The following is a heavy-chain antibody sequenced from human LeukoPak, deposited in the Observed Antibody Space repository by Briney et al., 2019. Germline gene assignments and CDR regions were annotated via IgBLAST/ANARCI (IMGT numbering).Heavy chain of an antibody. CDR2: VFYSGTT. Sequence: PSETLSLTCTVSGXSISSHYWTWIRQSPGKRLEWIGYVFYSGTTSYSPSLNSRVTISIDTFKNQFSLKLSSVTAADTAVYFCARHVGFFDAFDIWGQGTMVTVSS. V-gene: IGHV4-59*08. D-gene: IGHD3-3*01. CDR1: GXSISSHY. CDR3: ARHVGFFDAFDI. J-gene: IGHJ3*02.